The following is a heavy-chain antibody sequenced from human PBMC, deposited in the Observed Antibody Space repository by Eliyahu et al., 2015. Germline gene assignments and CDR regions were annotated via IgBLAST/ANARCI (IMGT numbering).Heavy chain of an antibody. D-gene: IGHD2-2*02. CDR3: AKDWSAIIRGPDY. CDR1: GFTFDDYA. Sequence: EVQLVESGGGLVQPGRSXRLSCAASGFTFDDYAMHWVRQAPGKGLEWVSGISXNSGNIGYADSVKGRFTISRDNAKNYLQMNSLRAEDTALYYCAKDWSAIIRGPDYWGQGILVTVSS. J-gene: IGHJ4*02. V-gene: IGHV3-9*01. CDR2: ISXNSGNI.